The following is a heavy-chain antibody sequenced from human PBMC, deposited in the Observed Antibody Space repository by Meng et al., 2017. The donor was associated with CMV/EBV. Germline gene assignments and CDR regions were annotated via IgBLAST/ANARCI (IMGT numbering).Heavy chain of an antibody. CDR1: GFTFSSYC. Sequence: CPGSGFTFSSYCMHWVRQAPGKGLVWVSRINSDGSSTSYADSVKGRFTISRDNAKNTLYLQMNSLRADDTAVYYCASPPGYSSGWYLNWGQGTLVTVSS. CDR2: INSDGSST. D-gene: IGHD6-19*01. CDR3: ASPPGYSSGWYLN. J-gene: IGHJ4*02. V-gene: IGHV3-74*01.